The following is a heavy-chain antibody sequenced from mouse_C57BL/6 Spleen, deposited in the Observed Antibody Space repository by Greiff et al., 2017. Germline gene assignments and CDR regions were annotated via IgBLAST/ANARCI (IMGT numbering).Heavy chain of an antibody. D-gene: IGHD1-1*01. CDR2: INPSTGGT. CDR3: ARRDYGSPWYFDV. CDR1: GYSFTGYY. J-gene: IGHJ1*03. Sequence: VQLKQSGPELVKPGASVKISCKASGYSFTGYYMNWVKQSPEKSLEWIGEINPSTGGTTYNQKFKAKATLTVDKSSSTAYMQLKSLTSEDSAVYYCARRDYGSPWYFDVWGTGTTVTVSS. V-gene: IGHV1-42*01.